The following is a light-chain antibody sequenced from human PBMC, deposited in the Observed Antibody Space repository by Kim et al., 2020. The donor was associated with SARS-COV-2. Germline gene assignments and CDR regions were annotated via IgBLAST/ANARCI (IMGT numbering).Light chain of an antibody. J-gene: IGKJ4*01. CDR2: DTS. CDR1: QSVSSY. Sequence: LSPGERATLSCRASQSVSSYVAWYQQKPGQAPRLLIYDTSNRATGIPARFSGSGSGTDFTLTISSLEPDDFAVYYCQHRISWPLTFGGGTKVDIK. V-gene: IGKV3-11*01. CDR3: QHRISWPLT.